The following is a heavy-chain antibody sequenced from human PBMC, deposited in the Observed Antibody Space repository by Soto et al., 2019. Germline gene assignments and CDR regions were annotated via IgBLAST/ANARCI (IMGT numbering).Heavy chain of an antibody. J-gene: IGHJ6*02. CDR2: ISWNSGSI. V-gene: IGHV3-9*01. Sequence: GGSLRLSCAASGFTFDDYAMHWVRQAPGKGLEWVSGISWNSGSIGYADSVKGRFTISRDNAKNSLYLQKNSLRAEDTALYYCAKDRYWAQSYYYGMDVWGQGTTVTVSS. D-gene: IGHD3-10*01. CDR1: GFTFDDYA. CDR3: AKDRYWAQSYYYGMDV.